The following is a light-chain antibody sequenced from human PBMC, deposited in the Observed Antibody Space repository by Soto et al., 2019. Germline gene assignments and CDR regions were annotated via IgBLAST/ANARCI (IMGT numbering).Light chain of an antibody. Sequence: DIQMTQSPSSLSASVGDRVTITCRASQSISSYLNWYQQKPGKAPKLLIYAASSLQSGVPSRFSGSGSGTDFTLTISSLQTEVFATYYCQQSYSTPLTCGGGTKVDIK. V-gene: IGKV1-39*01. J-gene: IGKJ4*01. CDR1: QSISSY. CDR2: AAS. CDR3: QQSYSTPLT.